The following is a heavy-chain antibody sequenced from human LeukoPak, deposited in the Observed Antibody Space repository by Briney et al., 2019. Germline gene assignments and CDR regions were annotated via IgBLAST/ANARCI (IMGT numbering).Heavy chain of an antibody. V-gene: IGHV4-38-2*02. CDR2: FFRLQTVRT. CDR1: DSSITSTYY. J-gene: IGHJ4*02. Sequence: SETLSLTCTVSDSSITSTYYWAWFRQPPGNRLERIPPFFRLQTVRTFNNPSLGSRVTLSLDPSHNQFSLNLTSVTAADTALYFCARVLHAPYLIDSWGQGTLVTVSS. CDR3: ARVLHAPYLIDS. D-gene: IGHD2-8*01.